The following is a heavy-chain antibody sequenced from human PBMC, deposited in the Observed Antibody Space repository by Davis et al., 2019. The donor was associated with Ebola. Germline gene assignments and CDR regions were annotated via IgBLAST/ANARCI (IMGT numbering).Heavy chain of an antibody. CDR2: IDPSDSYT. J-gene: IGHJ6*02. Sequence: GESLKISCQSSGYGFLNYWISWVRHMPGRGLEWIGRIDPSDSYTDYSPSFEGHVSISVDTSTNNAYLQWSSLQPSDTAMYYCARRDQNYYYGMDVWGQGTMVTVSS. CDR1: GYGFLNYW. CDR3: ARRDQNYYYGMDV. V-gene: IGHV5-10-1*01.